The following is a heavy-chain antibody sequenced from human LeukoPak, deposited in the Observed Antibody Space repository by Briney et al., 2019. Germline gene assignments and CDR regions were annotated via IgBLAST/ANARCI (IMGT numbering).Heavy chain of an antibody. CDR2: IYYSGST. D-gene: IGHD2-2*02. CDR3: ASHTRYCSSTSCYRYGMDV. Sequence: QTSETLSLTCTVSGGSISSYYWSWIRQPPGKGLEWIGYIYYSGSTNYNPSLKSRVTISVDTSKNQFSLKLSSVTAADTAVCYCASHTRYCSSTSCYRYGMDVWGKGTTVTVSS. J-gene: IGHJ6*04. CDR1: GGSISSYY. V-gene: IGHV4-59*01.